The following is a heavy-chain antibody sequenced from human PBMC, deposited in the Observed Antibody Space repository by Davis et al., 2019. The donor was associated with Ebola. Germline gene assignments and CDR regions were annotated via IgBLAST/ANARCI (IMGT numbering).Heavy chain of an antibody. D-gene: IGHD6-19*01. Sequence: GGSLRLSCAASGFTFSNYAMSWVRQAPGKGLEWVSGISSSGGSTYYGDSVKGRFTISRDNSNNLLYLQMNSLRAEDTAVYYCARSPFSMWLIDYWGQGTLVTVSS. V-gene: IGHV3-23*01. CDR2: ISSSGGST. CDR1: GFTFSNYA. CDR3: ARSPFSMWLIDY. J-gene: IGHJ4*02.